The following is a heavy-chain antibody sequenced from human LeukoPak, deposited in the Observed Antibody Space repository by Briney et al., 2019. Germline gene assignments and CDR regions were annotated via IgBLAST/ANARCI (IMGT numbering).Heavy chain of an antibody. J-gene: IGHJ3*02. Sequence: MTSETLSLTCAVYGGSFSDYYWSWIRQPPGKGLEWIGEINRSGSTNYNPSLKSRVTISVDTSKNQFSLKLSSVTAADTAVYYCARGGLMVYAVRVQNDAFDIWGQGTMVTVSS. D-gene: IGHD2-8*01. CDR2: INRSGST. CDR3: ARGGLMVYAVRVQNDAFDI. CDR1: GGSFSDYY. V-gene: IGHV4-34*01.